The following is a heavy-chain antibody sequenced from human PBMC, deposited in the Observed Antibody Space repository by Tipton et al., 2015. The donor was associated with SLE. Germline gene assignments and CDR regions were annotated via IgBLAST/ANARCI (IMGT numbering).Heavy chain of an antibody. CDR1: GASISGYF. J-gene: IGHJ5*02. CDR3: ARGPPFMEWERNWFDP. D-gene: IGHD3-3*02. CDR2: IYHSGST. Sequence: TLSLTCIVSGASISGYFWSWIRQPPGKGLEWIGYIYHSGSTYYNPSLKSRVTISVDRSKNQFSLKLSSVTAADTAVYYCARGPPFMEWERNWFDPWGQGTQVTVSS. V-gene: IGHV4-30-2*01.